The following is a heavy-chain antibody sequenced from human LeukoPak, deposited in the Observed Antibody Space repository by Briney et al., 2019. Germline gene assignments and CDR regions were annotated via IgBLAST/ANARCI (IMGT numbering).Heavy chain of an antibody. J-gene: IGHJ4*02. CDR2: IYHSGST. V-gene: IGHV4-38-2*02. CDR3: ASRSAKDTAIVEY. D-gene: IGHD5-18*01. Sequence: SETLSLTCTVSGYSISSGYYWGWIRQPPGKGLEWIGSIYHSGSTYYSPSLKSRVTISVDTSKNQFSLKLSSVTAADTAVYYCASRSAKDTAIVEYWGQGTLVTVSS. CDR1: GYSISSGYY.